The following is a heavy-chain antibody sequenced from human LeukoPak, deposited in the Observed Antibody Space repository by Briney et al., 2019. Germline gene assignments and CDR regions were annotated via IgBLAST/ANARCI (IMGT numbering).Heavy chain of an antibody. D-gene: IGHD3-10*01. CDR3: ARGSTMVRGVNPLGNYGMDV. J-gene: IGHJ6*02. CDR1: GYSFSTHD. CDR2: MNPNSGNT. V-gene: IGHV1-8*02. Sequence: ASVKVSCKASGYSFSTHDINWVRQATGQGLEWMGWMNPNSGNTGYAQKFQGRVSMTRNTSISTAYMELSSLGSEDTAVYYCARGSTMVRGVNPLGNYGMDVWGQGATLTVSS.